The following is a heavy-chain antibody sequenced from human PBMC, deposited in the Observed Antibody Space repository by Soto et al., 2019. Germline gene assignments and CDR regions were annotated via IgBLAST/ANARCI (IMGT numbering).Heavy chain of an antibody. CDR2: IKEDGSEK. Sequence: VQLVQSGAEVKKPGSSVKVSCKASGGTFSSYAISWVRQAPGQGLEWMANIKEDGSEKNYVDSVKGRFIISRDNAKESLFLQMNSLRAEDTAVYYCARGQYGGKGYWGQGTLVTVSS. CDR3: ARGQYGGKGY. J-gene: IGHJ4*02. D-gene: IGHD2-15*01. CDR1: GGTFSSYA. V-gene: IGHV3-7*05.